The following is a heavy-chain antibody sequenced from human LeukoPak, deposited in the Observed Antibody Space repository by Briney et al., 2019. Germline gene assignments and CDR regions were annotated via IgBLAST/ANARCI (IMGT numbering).Heavy chain of an antibody. D-gene: IGHD6-13*01. J-gene: IGHJ4*02. CDR2: IYYSGST. V-gene: IGHV4-39*07. CDR1: GVSISSSSYY. Sequence: SETLSLTCTVSGVSISSSSYYWGWIRQPPGKGLEWIGSIYYSGSTYYNPSLKSRVTISLDTSKNQFSLKLSSVTAADTAVYFCARRKQLLRHYFDYWGQGTLVTVSS. CDR3: ARRKQLLRHYFDY.